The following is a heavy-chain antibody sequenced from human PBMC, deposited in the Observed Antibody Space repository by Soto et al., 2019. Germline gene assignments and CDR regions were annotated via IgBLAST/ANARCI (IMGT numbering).Heavy chain of an antibody. CDR3: ARYSSNWFQTEGMDV. CDR2: VFTSGTT. D-gene: IGHD6-13*01. J-gene: IGHJ6*02. Sequence: PSETLSLTCTVSDGSISTYYWSWIRQPAGKELEWIGHVFTSGTTNYTPSLKSRVSMSLDTAKNQFSLKLRSVTAADTAVYYCARYSSNWFQTEGMDVWGQGTTVTVSS. V-gene: IGHV4-4*07. CDR1: DGSISTYY.